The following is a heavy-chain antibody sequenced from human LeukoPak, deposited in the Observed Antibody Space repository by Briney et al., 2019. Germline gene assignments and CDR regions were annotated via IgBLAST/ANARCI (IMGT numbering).Heavy chain of an antibody. CDR3: ARHINQGYCSGGSCPYYFDY. Sequence: GESLKISCKGSGYSFTNYWIGWVRQMPGKGLEWMGIIYPGDSDTRYSPSFQGQVTISADKSISTAYLQWSSLKASDTAMYYCARHINQGYCSGGSCPYYFDYWGQGPLVTVSS. V-gene: IGHV5-51*01. CDR2: IYPGDSDT. D-gene: IGHD2-15*01. J-gene: IGHJ4*02. CDR1: GYSFTNYW.